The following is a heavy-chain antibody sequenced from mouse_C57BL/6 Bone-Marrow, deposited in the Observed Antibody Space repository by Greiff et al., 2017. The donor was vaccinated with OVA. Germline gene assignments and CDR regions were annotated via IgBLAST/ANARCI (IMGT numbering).Heavy chain of an antibody. V-gene: IGHV5-17*01. D-gene: IGHD1-1*01. J-gene: IGHJ3*01. Sequence: EVMLVESGGGLVKPGGSLKLSCAASGFTFSDYGMHWVRQAPEKGLEWVAYISSGSSTIYYADTVKGRFTISRDNAKNTLFLQMTSLRSEDTAMYYCARGIYYYGSDWFAYWGQGTLVTVSA. CDR3: ARGIYYYGSDWFAY. CDR2: ISSGSSTI. CDR1: GFTFSDYG.